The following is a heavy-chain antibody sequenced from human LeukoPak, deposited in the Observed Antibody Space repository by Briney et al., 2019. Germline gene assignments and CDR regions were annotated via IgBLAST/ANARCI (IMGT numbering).Heavy chain of an antibody. CDR3: ARDASIAVAGDY. CDR1: GFTFGSYW. Sequence: PGGSLRLSCAPPGFTFGSYWMSWVRQAPGKGLEWVANIKQDGSEKYYVDSVKGRFTISRDNAKNSLYLQMNSLRAEDTAVYYCARDASIAVAGDYWGQGTLVTVSS. CDR2: IKQDGSEK. D-gene: IGHD6-19*01. J-gene: IGHJ4*02. V-gene: IGHV3-7*01.